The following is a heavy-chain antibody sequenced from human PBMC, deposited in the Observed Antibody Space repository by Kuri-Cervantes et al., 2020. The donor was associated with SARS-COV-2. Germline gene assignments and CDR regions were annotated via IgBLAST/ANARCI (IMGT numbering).Heavy chain of an antibody. CDR2: IFHDGST. V-gene: IGHV4-4*02. CDR3: ARESTYTFDI. D-gene: IGHD2-2*02. CDR1: GGAINTYNW. J-gene: IGHJ3*02. Sequence: GSLRLSCVVSGGAINTYNWWTWVRQSPGKGLQWIGEIFHDGSTKFNPSLSLKGRVTMSLDKSKNQFSLNLTSVTAADTAVYYCARESTYTFDIWGQGTLVTVSS.